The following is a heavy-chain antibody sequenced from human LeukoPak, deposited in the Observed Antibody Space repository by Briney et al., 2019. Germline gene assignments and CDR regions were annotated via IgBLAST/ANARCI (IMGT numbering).Heavy chain of an antibody. J-gene: IGHJ5*02. V-gene: IGHV5-10-1*01. CDR3: ARQKGSILTGYSNNWFDP. CDR1: VYSFTSYW. Sequence: GESLKISCKGSVYSFTSYWISWVRQMPGKGLEWMGRIDPSDSYTNYSPSLQGHVTISADKSISTAYLQWSSLKASDTAMYYCARQKGSILTGYSNNWFDPWGQGTLVTVSS. CDR2: IDPSDSYT. D-gene: IGHD3-9*01.